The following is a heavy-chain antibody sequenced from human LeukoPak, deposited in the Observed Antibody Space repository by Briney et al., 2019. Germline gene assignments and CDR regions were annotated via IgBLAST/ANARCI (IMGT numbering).Heavy chain of an antibody. CDR1: GGSISSYC. Sequence: SETLSLTCTVSGGSISSYCWSWIRQPPGKGLEWIGYIYYSGSTNYNPSLKSRVTISVDTSKNQFSLKLSSVTAADMAVYYCARHRGVNVGPFDYWGQGTLVTVSS. CDR3: ARHRGVNVGPFDY. J-gene: IGHJ4*02. D-gene: IGHD3-16*02. V-gene: IGHV4-59*08. CDR2: IYYSGST.